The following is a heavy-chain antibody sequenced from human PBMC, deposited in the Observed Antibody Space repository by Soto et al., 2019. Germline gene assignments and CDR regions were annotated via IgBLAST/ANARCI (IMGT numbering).Heavy chain of an antibody. J-gene: IGHJ5*02. CDR1: GGSISSYS. Sequence: AXEAMRLNKMGDGGSISSYSWCWIRQPPGKGLEWIGYIYYSGSTNYNPSLKSRVTISVDTSKNQFSLKLSSVTAADTAVYYCARCGGGPENWFDPWGQGTLVTFSA. CDR3: ARCGGGPENWFDP. CDR2: IYYSGST. V-gene: IGHV4-59*01. D-gene: IGHD3-16*01.